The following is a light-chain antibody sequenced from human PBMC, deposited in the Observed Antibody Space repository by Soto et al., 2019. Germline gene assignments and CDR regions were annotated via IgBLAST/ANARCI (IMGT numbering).Light chain of an antibody. CDR1: QSISTY. Sequence: DIQMSQSPSSLPASIGDRITITCRASQSISTYLNWYQQKPGKAPRLLIYGASTLQNGVPSRFSGSGSATDYTLTISSLQPEDFATYYCQQSFITPPLTFGGGTTVEMK. CDR3: QQSFITPPLT. V-gene: IGKV1-39*01. CDR2: GAS. J-gene: IGKJ4*01.